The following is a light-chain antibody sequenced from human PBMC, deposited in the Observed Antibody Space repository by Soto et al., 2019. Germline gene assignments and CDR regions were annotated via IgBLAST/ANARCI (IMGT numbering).Light chain of an antibody. CDR1: QSVSSSY. Sequence: EIVLTQSPSTLSLSPGERATLSCRASQSVSSSYLAWYQQKPGQGPRLLIYGTSSRATGIPDRFSGSGSGTDFTLTINRLEPEDSAVYYCQQYGSSPKTFGQGTKVEIK. J-gene: IGKJ1*01. CDR3: QQYGSSPKT. V-gene: IGKV3-20*01. CDR2: GTS.